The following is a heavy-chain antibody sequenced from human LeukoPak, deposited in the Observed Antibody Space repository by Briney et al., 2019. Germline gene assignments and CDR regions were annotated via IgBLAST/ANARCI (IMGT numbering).Heavy chain of an antibody. Sequence: SVPTLVNPPQTLTLTCTFSGFSLSTIELGVGWILHPPGKALDWLALIYWDDDKRYSPSLKSRLTITKDTSKNQVVLTMTNMDPVDTATYYCAYSVYDILTGYYYYGMDVWGKGTTVTVSS. V-gene: IGHV2-5*02. CDR3: AYSVYDILTGYYYYGMDV. CDR1: GFSLSTIELG. D-gene: IGHD3-9*01. J-gene: IGHJ6*04. CDR2: IYWDDDK.